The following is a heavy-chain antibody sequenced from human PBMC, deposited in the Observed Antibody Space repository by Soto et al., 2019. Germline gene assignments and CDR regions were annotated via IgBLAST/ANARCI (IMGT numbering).Heavy chain of an antibody. CDR3: ARGGREGGSYFYYYYYMDV. CDR1: GGSISSYY. D-gene: IGHD1-26*01. V-gene: IGHV4-59*01. CDR2: IYYSGST. J-gene: IGHJ6*03. Sequence: SETLSLTCTVSGGSISSYYWSWIRQPPGKGLEWIGYIYYSGSTNYNPSLKSRVTISVDTSKNQFSLKLRSVTAADTAVYYCARGGREGGSYFYYYYYMDVWGKGTTVTVSS.